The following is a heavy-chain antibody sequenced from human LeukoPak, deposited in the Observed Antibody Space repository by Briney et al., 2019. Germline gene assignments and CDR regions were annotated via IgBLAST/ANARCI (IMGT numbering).Heavy chain of an antibody. CDR3: ARGAYGSGYYYFDY. J-gene: IGHJ4*02. Sequence: SETLSLTCTASGGSISSSSYYWGWIRQPPGKGLEWIGSIYYSGSTYYNPSLKSRVTISVDTSKNQFSLKLSSVTAADTAVYYCARGAYGSGYYYFDYWGQGTLVTVSS. CDR1: GGSISSSSYY. D-gene: IGHD3-10*01. CDR2: IYYSGST. V-gene: IGHV4-39*07.